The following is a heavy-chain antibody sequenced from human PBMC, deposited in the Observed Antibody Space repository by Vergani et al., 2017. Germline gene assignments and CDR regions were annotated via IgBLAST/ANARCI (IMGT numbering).Heavy chain of an antibody. CDR3: ARRAYCGGDCYGGYFDY. V-gene: IGHV3-23*01. D-gene: IGHD2-21*02. CDR2: ISGSGGST. CDR1: GFTFSSYA. Sequence: EVQLLESGGGLVQPGGSLRLSCAASGFTFSSYAMSWVRQAPGKGLEWVSAISGSGGSTYYADSVKGRFTISRDNSKNTLYLQMNSLRAEDTAVYYCARRAYCGGDCYGGYFDYWGQGTLVTVSS. J-gene: IGHJ4*02.